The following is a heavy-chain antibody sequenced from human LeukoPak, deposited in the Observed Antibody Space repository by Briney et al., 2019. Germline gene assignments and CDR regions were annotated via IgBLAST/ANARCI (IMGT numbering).Heavy chain of an antibody. CDR2: IYYSGST. D-gene: IGHD2-15*01. Sequence: SETLSLTCTVSGGSISSSSYYWGWIRQPPGKGLEWIGSIYYSGSTYYNPSLKSRVTISVDTSKNQFSLKLSSVTAADTAVYYCARGLYCSGGSCSDAFDIWGQGTMVTVSS. J-gene: IGHJ3*02. V-gene: IGHV4-39*01. CDR3: ARGLYCSGGSCSDAFDI. CDR1: GGSISSSSYY.